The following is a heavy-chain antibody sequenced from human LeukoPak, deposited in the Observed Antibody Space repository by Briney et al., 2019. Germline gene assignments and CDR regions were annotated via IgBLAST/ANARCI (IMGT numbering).Heavy chain of an antibody. V-gene: IGHV1-69*13. J-gene: IGHJ6*03. D-gene: IGHD2-2*01. CDR2: IIPIFGTA. Sequence: SVKVSCKASGGTFSSYAISWVRQAPGQGLEWMGGIIPIFGTADYAQKFQGRVTITADESTSTAYMELSSLRSEDTAVYYCASIRYCSSTSCYYYYYYMDVWGKGTTVTVSS. CDR1: GGTFSSYA. CDR3: ASIRYCSSTSCYYYYYYMDV.